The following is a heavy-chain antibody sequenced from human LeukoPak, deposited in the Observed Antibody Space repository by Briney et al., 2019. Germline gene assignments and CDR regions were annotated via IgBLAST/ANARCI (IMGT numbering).Heavy chain of an antibody. CDR3: ARDHRNYDILTSYYADY. V-gene: IGHV3-11*01. Sequence: PGGSLRLSCAASGFTFSDYYMSWIRQAPGKGLEWVSYISSSGSTIYYADSVKGRFTISRDNAKNSLYLQMNSLRAEDTAVYYCARDHRNYDILTSYYADYWGQGTLVTVSS. CDR2: ISSSGSTI. CDR1: GFTFSDYY. D-gene: IGHD3-9*01. J-gene: IGHJ4*02.